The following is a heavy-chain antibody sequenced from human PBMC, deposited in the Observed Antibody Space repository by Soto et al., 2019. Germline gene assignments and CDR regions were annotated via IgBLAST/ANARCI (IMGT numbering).Heavy chain of an antibody. CDR3: ARMASFGSLNWFDP. Sequence: SVKVPCTASGSIFTNNDVSWVRQTAGQGLEWMGWMNPGSGDTGYAQKFQCRVTMTRNISIATAYMELSSLRADDTAIYYCARMASFGSLNWFDPWGQGTRVIFSS. J-gene: IGHJ5*02. V-gene: IGHV1-8*01. CDR1: GSIFTNND. D-gene: IGHD5-18*01. CDR2: MNPGSGDT.